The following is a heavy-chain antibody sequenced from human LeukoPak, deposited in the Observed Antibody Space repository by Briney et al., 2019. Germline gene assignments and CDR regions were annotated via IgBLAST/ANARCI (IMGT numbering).Heavy chain of an antibody. CDR3: ARGVEPLAANTLAY. Sequence: GGSLRLSCAASGFTVITNVMTWVRQAPGKGLEWVSVLYSDGNTKYADSVQGRFTISRDNSKNTLYLEMNSLSPDDTAVYYCARGVEPLAANTLAYWGQGTLVTVSS. J-gene: IGHJ4*02. V-gene: IGHV3-53*01. CDR1: GFTVITNV. CDR2: LYSDGNT. D-gene: IGHD1-14*01.